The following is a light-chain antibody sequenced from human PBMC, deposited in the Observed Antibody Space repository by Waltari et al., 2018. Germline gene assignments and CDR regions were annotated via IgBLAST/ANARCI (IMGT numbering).Light chain of an antibody. Sequence: EIVMTQSPATLSVSPGERATLSCRGSQSVSSNLAWCQQKPGQAPRLLIYGASTRATGIPARFSGSGSGTEFTLTISSLQSEDFAVYYCQHYNNWPPWTFGRGTKVEIK. V-gene: IGKV3-15*01. CDR1: QSVSSN. CDR2: GAS. J-gene: IGKJ1*01. CDR3: QHYNNWPPWT.